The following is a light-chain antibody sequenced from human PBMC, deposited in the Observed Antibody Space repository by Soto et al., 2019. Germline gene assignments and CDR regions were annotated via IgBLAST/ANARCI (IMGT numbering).Light chain of an antibody. J-gene: IGKJ2*01. CDR3: QQRSNWPPYT. CDR2: DSS. V-gene: IGKV3D-20*02. CDR1: QSIISNF. Sequence: EIVLTQSPGTLSLSPGETASLSCWASQSIISNFLAWYQQRRGQPPRLLIYDSSRRASGIPARFTGSGSGTAFTLTISRVEPEDSAVYYCQQRSNWPPYTFGQGTKLEIK.